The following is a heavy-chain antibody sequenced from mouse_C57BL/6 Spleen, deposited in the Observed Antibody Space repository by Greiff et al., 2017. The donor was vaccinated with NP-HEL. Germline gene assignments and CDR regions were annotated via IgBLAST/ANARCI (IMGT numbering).Heavy chain of an antibody. V-gene: IGHV1-80*01. J-gene: IGHJ4*01. Sequence: QVQLQQSGAELVKPGASVKISCKASGYAFSSYWMNWVQQRPGKGLEWIGQIYPGDGDTNYNGKFKGKATLTADKSSSTAYMQLSSLTSEDSAVYFCARGDYSNYGAMDYWGQGTSVTVSS. CDR2: IYPGDGDT. CDR1: GYAFSSYW. CDR3: ARGDYSNYGAMDY. D-gene: IGHD2-5*01.